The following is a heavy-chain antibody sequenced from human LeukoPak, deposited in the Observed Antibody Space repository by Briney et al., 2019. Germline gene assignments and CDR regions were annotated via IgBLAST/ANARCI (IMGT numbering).Heavy chain of an antibody. D-gene: IGHD3-16*01. CDR3: TREGGVGS. CDR1: GFSFSLYS. V-gene: IGHV3-21*01. J-gene: IGHJ5*01. CDR2: ICGESSGNYI. Sequence: GGSLRLSCVASGFSFSLYSMNWVRQAPGKGLEWVSTICGESSGNYIDYADSVKGRFTISRGNAKNSVFLQMNGLRDDDTAVYYCTREGGVGSWGQGTLVSVYS.